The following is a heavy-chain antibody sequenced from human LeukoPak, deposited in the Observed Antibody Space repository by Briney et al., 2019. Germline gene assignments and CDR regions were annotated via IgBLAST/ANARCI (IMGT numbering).Heavy chain of an antibody. V-gene: IGHV2-5*02. D-gene: IGHD3-9*01. CDR1: GFSLSTSGVG. CDR3: ARVRYFDWSTKFNWFDP. CDR2: IYWDDDK. Sequence: ESGPTLVKPTQTLTLTCTFSGFSLSTSGVGVGWIRQPPGKALEWLALIYWDDDKRYSPSLKSRLTITKDTSKNQVVLTMTNMDPVDTATYYCARVRYFDWSTKFNWFDPWGQGTLVTVSS. J-gene: IGHJ5*02.